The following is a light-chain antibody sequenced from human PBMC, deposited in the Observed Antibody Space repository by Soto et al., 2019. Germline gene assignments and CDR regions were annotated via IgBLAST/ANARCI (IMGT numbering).Light chain of an antibody. J-gene: IGKJ4*01. CDR3: QQYNNWPPLT. CDR2: GAS. V-gene: IGKV3-15*01. CDR1: QSVTSD. Sequence: IVMTHSPATLSVSPGERATLSCRASQSVTSDLAWYQQKPGQAPRLLIYGASTRATGIPARFSGSGSGTEFTLTISSLQSEDFAVYYCQQYNNWPPLTFGGGTKV.